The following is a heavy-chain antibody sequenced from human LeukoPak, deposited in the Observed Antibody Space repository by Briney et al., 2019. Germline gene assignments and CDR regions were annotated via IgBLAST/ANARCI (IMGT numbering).Heavy chain of an antibody. CDR2: IYPGDSDT. V-gene: IGHV5-51*01. J-gene: IGHJ3*02. CDR3: ARISVPAAIGNAFDI. CDR1: GYSFTSYW. D-gene: IGHD2-2*01. Sequence: GESLKISCKGSGYSFTSYWIGWVRQMPGKGLEWMGIIYPGDSDTRYSPSFQGQVTISADKSVSTAYLQWSSLKASDTAMYYCARISVPAAIGNAFDIWGQGTMVTVSS.